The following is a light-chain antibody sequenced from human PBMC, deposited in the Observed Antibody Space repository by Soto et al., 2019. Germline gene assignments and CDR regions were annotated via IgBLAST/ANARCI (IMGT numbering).Light chain of an antibody. Sequence: ETMMTQSPGTLSLSPGERATLSCRASQSVGSNLAWYQQKPGQAPRLLIYGASTRATGVPPRFSGSGSGTEFTLTISSLQSEDFAVYYCQKFNKWPWTFGQGTKVDIK. CDR3: QKFNKWPWT. CDR1: QSVGSN. J-gene: IGKJ1*01. CDR2: GAS. V-gene: IGKV3-15*01.